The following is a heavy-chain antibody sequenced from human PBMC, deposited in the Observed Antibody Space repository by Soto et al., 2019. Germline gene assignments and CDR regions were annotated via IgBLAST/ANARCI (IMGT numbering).Heavy chain of an antibody. CDR2: IYYSGST. Sequence: SETLSLTCTVSGGSISSSSYYWGWIRQPPGKGLEWIGSIYYSGSTYYNPSLKSRVTISVDTSKNQFSLKLGSVTAADTAVYYCARLEGGTIFGVVTTNYYYYYYMDVWGKGTTVTVSS. CDR1: GGSISSSSYY. V-gene: IGHV4-39*01. D-gene: IGHD3-3*01. CDR3: ARLEGGTIFGVVTTNYYYYYYMDV. J-gene: IGHJ6*03.